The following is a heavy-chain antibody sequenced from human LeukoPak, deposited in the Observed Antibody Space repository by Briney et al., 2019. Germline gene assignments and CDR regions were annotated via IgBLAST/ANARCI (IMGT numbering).Heavy chain of an antibody. CDR3: ARDLWFGDLYGMDV. V-gene: IGHV3-33*01. J-gene: IGHJ6*04. D-gene: IGHD3-10*01. Sequence: PGGSLRLSCAASGFTFSSYGMHWVRQAPGKGLEWVAVIWYDGSNKYYADSVKGRFTISRDNSKNTLYLQMNSLRAEDTAVYYCARDLWFGDLYGMDVWGKGTTVTVSS. CDR1: GFTFSSYG. CDR2: IWYDGSNK.